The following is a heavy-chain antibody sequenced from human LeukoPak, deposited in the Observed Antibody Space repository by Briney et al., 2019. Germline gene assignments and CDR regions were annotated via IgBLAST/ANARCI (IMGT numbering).Heavy chain of an antibody. CDR1: GFTFSSYW. CDR2: IKQDGSEK. Sequence: GGSLRLSCAASGFTFSSYWMSWVRQAPGKGLEWVANIKQDGSEKYYVDSVKGRFTISRDNAKNSLYLQMNSLRAEDTAVYYCARENSSSPTGLYYYYYMDVWGKGTTVTVSS. D-gene: IGHD6-6*01. V-gene: IGHV3-7*01. J-gene: IGHJ6*03. CDR3: ARENSSSPTGLYYYYYMDV.